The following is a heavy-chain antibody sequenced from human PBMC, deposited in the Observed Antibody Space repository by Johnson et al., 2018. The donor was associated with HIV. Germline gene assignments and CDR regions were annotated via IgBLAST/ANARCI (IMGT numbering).Heavy chain of an antibody. D-gene: IGHD5-18*01. Sequence: VQLVESGGGVVQPGRSLRLSCAASGFTFSSYAMHWVRQAPGKGLEWVANIKQDGSEKYYVDSVKGRFTISRDNAKNSLYLQMNSLRAEDTAVYYCARGDTAALRALDNWGQGTMVTVSS. CDR3: ARGDTAALRALDN. V-gene: IGHV3-7*04. J-gene: IGHJ3*02. CDR1: GFTFSSYA. CDR2: IKQDGSEK.